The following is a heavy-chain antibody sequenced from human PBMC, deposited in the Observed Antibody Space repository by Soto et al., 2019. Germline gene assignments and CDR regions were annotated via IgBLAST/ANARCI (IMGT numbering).Heavy chain of an antibody. CDR3: ARVPPPLSQRIQFVDP. J-gene: IGHJ5*02. Sequence: QVQLVESGGGLVKPGGSLRLSCAASGFTFSDYYMSWIRQAPGKGLEWVSYISSSSSYTNYADSVKGRFTISRDNAENSLYLQMNSLSAEDTAVYYCARVPPPLSQRIQFVDPWGQGTLVTVSS. D-gene: IGHD3-16*01. CDR2: ISSSSSYT. V-gene: IGHV3-11*05. CDR1: GFTFSDYY.